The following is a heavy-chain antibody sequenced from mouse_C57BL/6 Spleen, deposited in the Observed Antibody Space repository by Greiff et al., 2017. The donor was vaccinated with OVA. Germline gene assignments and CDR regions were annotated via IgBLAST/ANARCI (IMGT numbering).Heavy chain of an antibody. J-gene: IGHJ3*01. CDR3: ARSAYYSNYGGFAY. CDR2: IWSGGST. D-gene: IGHD2-5*01. V-gene: IGHV2-2*01. Sequence: VKLVESGPGLVQPSQSLSITCTVSGFSLTSYGVHWVRQSPGKGLEWLGVIWSGGSTDYNAAFISRLSISKDNSKSQVFFKMNSLQADDTAIYYCARSAYYSNYGGFAYWGQGTLVTVSA. CDR1: GFSLTSYG.